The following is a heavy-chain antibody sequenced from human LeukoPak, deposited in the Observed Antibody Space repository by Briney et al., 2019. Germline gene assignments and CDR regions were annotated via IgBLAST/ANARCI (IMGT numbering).Heavy chain of an antibody. CDR1: GFTFSSYA. J-gene: IGHJ4*02. V-gene: IGHV3-23*01. CDR2: ISGSGGST. CDR3: GKVGLDRQGGGYQFVY. Sequence: GGSLRLSCAASGFTFSSYAMSWVRQAPGKGLEWVSAISGSGGSTYYADSVKGRFTISRDNSKNTLYLQMNSLRAEDTAVYYCGKVGLDRQGGGYQFVYGGQGTLVTVPS. D-gene: IGHD2-2*01.